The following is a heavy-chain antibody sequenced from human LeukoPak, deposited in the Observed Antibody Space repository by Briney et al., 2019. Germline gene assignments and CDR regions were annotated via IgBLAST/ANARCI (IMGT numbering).Heavy chain of an antibody. CDR3: ARDYYGSEGGNWFDP. D-gene: IGHD3-10*01. CDR1: GGTFSSYA. CDR2: IIPIFGTA. Sequence: GASVKVSCKASGGTFSSYAISWVRQAPGQGLEWMGGIIPIFGTANYAQKFQGRVTITADESTSTAYMELSSLRSEDTAVYYCARDYYGSEGGNWFDPWGQGTLVTVSS. J-gene: IGHJ5*02. V-gene: IGHV1-69*13.